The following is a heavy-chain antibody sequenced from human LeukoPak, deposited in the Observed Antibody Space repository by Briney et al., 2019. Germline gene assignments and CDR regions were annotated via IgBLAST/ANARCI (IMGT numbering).Heavy chain of an antibody. J-gene: IGHJ6*02. D-gene: IGHD1-26*01. CDR2: IYYSGST. CDR1: GGSISSYY. Sequence: SETLSLTCSVSGGSISSYYWSWIRQPPGKGLEWIGYIYYSGSTNYNPSLKSRVTISVDTSKNQFSLKLSAVTAADTAVYYCARTFSGSYYYYGMDVWGQGTTVTVSS. CDR3: ARTFSGSYYYYGMDV. V-gene: IGHV4-59*01.